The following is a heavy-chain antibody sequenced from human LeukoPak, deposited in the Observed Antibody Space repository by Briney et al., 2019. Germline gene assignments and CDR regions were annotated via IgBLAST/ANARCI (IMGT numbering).Heavy chain of an antibody. D-gene: IGHD2-2*02. CDR1: GGTFSSYA. Sequence: SVKVSCKASGGTFSSYAISWVRQAPGQGLEWMGGIIPIFGTADYAQKSQGRVTITTDESTSTAYMELSSLRSEDTAVYYCARSALQDCSSTSCYISWFDPWGQGTLVTVSS. V-gene: IGHV1-69*05. CDR2: IIPIFGTA. J-gene: IGHJ5*02. CDR3: ARSALQDCSSTSCYISWFDP.